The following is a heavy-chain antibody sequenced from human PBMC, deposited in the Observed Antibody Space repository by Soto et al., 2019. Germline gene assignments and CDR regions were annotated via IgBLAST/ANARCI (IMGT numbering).Heavy chain of an antibody. CDR3: AKGLSMVRGLFVLLPDGLDI. V-gene: IGHV3-30*18. CDR1: GFSFSSFG. CDR2: ISYDGDKK. J-gene: IGHJ3*02. D-gene: IGHD3-10*01. Sequence: GGSLRLSCTASGFSFSSFGMHWVRQAPGKGLEWAASISYDGDKKYSADSVKGRFTVSRDNSKNTLYLQMNSPSADDTAVYYCAKGLSMVRGLFVLLPDGLDIWGQGTVVTVSS.